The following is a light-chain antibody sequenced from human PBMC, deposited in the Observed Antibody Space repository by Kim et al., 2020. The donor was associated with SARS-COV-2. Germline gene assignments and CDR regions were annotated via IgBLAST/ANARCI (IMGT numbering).Light chain of an antibody. CDR2: DNN. CDR1: SSNIGNNY. J-gene: IGLJ2*01. CDR3: GTWDNSLSVVV. Sequence: GQKVTISCSGSSSNIGNNYVSWYQQLPGTAPKLLIYDNNKRPSGIPDRFSGSTSGTSATLGITGLQTGDEADYYCGTWDNSLSVVVFGGGTQLTVL. V-gene: IGLV1-51*01.